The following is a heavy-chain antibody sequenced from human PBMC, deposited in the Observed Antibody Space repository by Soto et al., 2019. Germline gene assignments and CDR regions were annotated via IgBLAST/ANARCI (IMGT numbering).Heavy chain of an antibody. J-gene: IGHJ6*02. D-gene: IGHD1-26*01. V-gene: IGHV1-2*04. CDR2: INPNSGGT. Sequence: GASVKVSCKASGYTFTGYYMHWVRQAPGQGLEWMGWINPNSGGTNYEQKFQGWVTMTRDTSISTAYMELSRLRSDDTAVYYCARDLNSRGSYYEDYYYGMDVWGQGTTVTVS. CDR1: GYTFTGYY. CDR3: ARDLNSRGSYYEDYYYGMDV.